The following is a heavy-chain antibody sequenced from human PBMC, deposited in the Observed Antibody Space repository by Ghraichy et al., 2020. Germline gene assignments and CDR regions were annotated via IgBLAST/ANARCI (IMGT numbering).Heavy chain of an antibody. CDR1: GFTFPRHW. V-gene: IGHV3-7*03. Sequence: GESLNISCAASGFTFPRHWMTWARQAPGTGLEWVADIKQDGSGKYYVDSVKGRFTISRDNAQNSLFLQMNSLRVDDTAVYYCGHCDICWGQGTLVIVSS. J-gene: IGHJ4*02. D-gene: IGHD3-9*01. CDR3: GHCDIC. CDR2: IKQDGSGK.